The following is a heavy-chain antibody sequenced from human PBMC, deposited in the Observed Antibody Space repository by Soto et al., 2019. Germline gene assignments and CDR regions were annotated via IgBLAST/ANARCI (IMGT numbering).Heavy chain of an antibody. CDR2: VIPVLGVT. CDR1: GDTFSSYT. Sequence: QVQLVQSGAEMKKPGSSVKVSCRSGGDTFSSYTVSWVRQAPGQGLEWMGRVIPVLGVTNYARKFQGRVSITAEKSTSTAYMELRSRRSEDSGAYYCARRRYCGADCYSQYYYGMDVWGQGTTVTVSS. J-gene: IGHJ6*02. V-gene: IGHV1-69*02. CDR3: ARRRYCGADCYSQYYYGMDV. D-gene: IGHD2-21*02.